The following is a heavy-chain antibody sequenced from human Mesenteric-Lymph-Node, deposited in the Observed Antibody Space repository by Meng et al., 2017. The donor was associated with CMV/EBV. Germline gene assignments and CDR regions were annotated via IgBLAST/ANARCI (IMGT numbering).Heavy chain of an antibody. V-gene: IGHV3-48*04. D-gene: IGHD6-6*01. CDR2: ISSSSSTI. CDR3: ARAGQLAGRWWFDP. J-gene: IGHJ5*02. CDR1: GFTFSSYS. Sequence: GGSLRLSCAASGFTFSSYSMNWVRQAPGKGLEWVSYISSSSSTIYYADSVKGRFTISRDNAKNSLYLQMNSLRAEDTAVYYCARAGQLAGRWWFDPWGQGTLVTVSS.